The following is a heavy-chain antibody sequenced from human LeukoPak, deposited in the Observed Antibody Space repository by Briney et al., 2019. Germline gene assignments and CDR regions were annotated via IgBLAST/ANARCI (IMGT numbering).Heavy chain of an antibody. D-gene: IGHD2-21*02. CDR3: ARVRRRHIVVVTAIHWFDP. CDR1: GGSISGYY. J-gene: IGHJ5*02. V-gene: IGHV4-4*07. CDR2: LYGSATI. Sequence: PSETLSLTCTVSGGSISGYYWSWIRQPAGKGLEWIGRLYGSATIKYNPSLRSRLGLSGDTSKNQFSLKLSSVTAADTAVYYCARVRRRHIVVVTAIHWFDPWGQGTLVTVSS.